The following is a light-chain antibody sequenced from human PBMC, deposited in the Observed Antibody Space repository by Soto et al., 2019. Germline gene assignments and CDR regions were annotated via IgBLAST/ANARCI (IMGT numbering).Light chain of an antibody. Sequence: MTQSPSTQSASVGDRVTITCRASQSVTSDLAWYLQKPGQAPRLLIHGASTRATGIPARFSGSGSGTEFTLTISSLQSEDFAVYYCQQYNNWPWTFGQGTKVDIK. J-gene: IGKJ1*01. V-gene: IGKV3-15*01. CDR2: GAS. CDR1: QSVTSD. CDR3: QQYNNWPWT.